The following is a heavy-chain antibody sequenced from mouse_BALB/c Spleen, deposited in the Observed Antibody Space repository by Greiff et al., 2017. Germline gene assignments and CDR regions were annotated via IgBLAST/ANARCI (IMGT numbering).Heavy chain of an antibody. CDR3: ARYSYGYDAMDY. J-gene: IGHJ4*01. Sequence: EVQLQESGPELGKPGASVKISCKASGYSFTGYNMYWVKQSHRKSLEWIGYIDPYNGGTSYNQKSKGKATLTVDKSSSTAYMHLNSLTSEDSAIYYCARYSYGYDAMDYWGQGTSVTVSS. CDR1: GYSFTGYN. V-gene: IGHV1S135*01. D-gene: IGHD1-2*01. CDR2: IDPYNGGT.